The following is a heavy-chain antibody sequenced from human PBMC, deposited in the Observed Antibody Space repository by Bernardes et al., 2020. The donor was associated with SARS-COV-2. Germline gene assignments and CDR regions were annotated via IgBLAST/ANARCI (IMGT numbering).Heavy chain of an antibody. D-gene: IGHD1-26*01. V-gene: IGHV3-23*01. Sequence: GYLSRSCAASGFTVSRYGMSWVRPAPGKGLEWVSAISASGGNTYYADSVKGLFTISRDNSKNTLYLEMNSLRAEDTAVYYCARGRGAVAPMDYWGQGTLVTVSS. CDR2: ISASGGNT. CDR3: ARGRGAVAPMDY. CDR1: GFTVSRYG. J-gene: IGHJ4*02.